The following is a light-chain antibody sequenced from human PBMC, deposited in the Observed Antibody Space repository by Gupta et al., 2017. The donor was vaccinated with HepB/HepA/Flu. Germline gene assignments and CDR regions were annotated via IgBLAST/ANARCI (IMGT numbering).Light chain of an antibody. J-gene: IGKJ4*01. CDR2: WAS. Sequence: DIVMNQSPDSLAVSLGERATINCKSSQSVLYSSNNKNYLAWYQQKLGQPPKLLIYWASTREFGVPDRFSGSGSGTDFTLTISSLQAEDVAVYYCQQDHSTPLTFGGGTKVEIK. V-gene: IGKV4-1*01. CDR1: QSVLYSSNNKNY. CDR3: QQDHSTPLT.